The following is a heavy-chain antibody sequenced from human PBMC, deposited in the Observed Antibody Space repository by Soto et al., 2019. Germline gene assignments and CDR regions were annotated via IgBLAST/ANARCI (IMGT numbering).Heavy chain of an antibody. V-gene: IGHV1-18*01. D-gene: IGHD2-15*01. J-gene: IGHJ5*02. CDR2: ISAYNGNT. CDR3: ARVSSFLGYCSGGSCYEAFDP. Sequence: GAPVKVSCKASGYTVASHGISWVRQAPGQGLEWMGWISAYNGNTNYAQKLQGRVTMTTDTSTSTAYMERRSLRSDDTAVYYCARVSSFLGYCSGGSCYEAFDPWGQGTLVTVSS. CDR1: GYTVASHG.